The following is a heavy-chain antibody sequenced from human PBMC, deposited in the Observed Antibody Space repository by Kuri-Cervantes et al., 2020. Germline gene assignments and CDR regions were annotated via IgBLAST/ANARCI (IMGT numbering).Heavy chain of an antibody. CDR3: ARDIAATRYYYYGMDV. D-gene: IGHD6-13*01. J-gene: IGHJ6*02. V-gene: IGHV3-23*01. CDR1: GFTFSTYA. CDR2: ITGSGGST. Sequence: GESLKISCAASGFTFSTYAMSWVRQAPGKGLEWVSAITGSGGSTYHADSVKGRFTISRDNSKNTLYLQMNSLRAEDTAVYYCARDIAATRYYYYGMDVWGQGTTVTVSS.